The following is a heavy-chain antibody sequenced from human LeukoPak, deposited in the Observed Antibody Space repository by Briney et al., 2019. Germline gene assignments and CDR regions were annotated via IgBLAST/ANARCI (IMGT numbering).Heavy chain of an antibody. CDR1: GYSFTSYW. CDR2: IYLGDSDT. CDR3: AIRLAAAGISAFDI. V-gene: IGHV5-51*01. J-gene: IGHJ3*02. D-gene: IGHD6-13*01. Sequence: GESLNIPCKGSGYSFTSYWIGWVRQMPGKGLEWMGIIYLGDSDTRYSPSFQGQVTISADKSISTAYLQWSSLKASDTAMYYCAIRLAAAGISAFDIWGQGTMVTVSS.